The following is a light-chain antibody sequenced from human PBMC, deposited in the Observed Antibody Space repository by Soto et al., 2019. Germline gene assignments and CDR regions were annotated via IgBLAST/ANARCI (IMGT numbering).Light chain of an antibody. J-gene: IGKJ5*01. Sequence: DIQLTQSPPTLSASVGDRVTITCLASQSISTWLAWYQQKPVKAPKLLIYKASILESGVPSRFSGSGSGTEFTLTISSLHSEDFAVYYCQQYYDWPITFGQGTRLEIK. CDR2: KAS. CDR1: QSISTW. CDR3: QQYYDWPIT. V-gene: IGKV1-5*03.